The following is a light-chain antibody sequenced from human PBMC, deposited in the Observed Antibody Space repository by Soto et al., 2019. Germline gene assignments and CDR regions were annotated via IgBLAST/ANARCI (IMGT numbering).Light chain of an antibody. CDR2: DVS. J-gene: IGLJ2*01. V-gene: IGLV2-14*01. CDR3: SSYATTATRV. Sequence: QSALTQPASVSGSPGQSITISCTGTNTDISAYNSVSWYQQHPGKAPQLIIYDVSYRPSGISSRFSGSKSGNTASLTISGLQPDDEADYYCSSYATTATRVFGGGTKVTVL. CDR1: NTDISAYNS.